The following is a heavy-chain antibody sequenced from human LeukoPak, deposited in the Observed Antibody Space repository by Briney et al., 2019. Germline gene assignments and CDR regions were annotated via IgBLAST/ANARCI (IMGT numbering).Heavy chain of an antibody. D-gene: IGHD3-3*01. CDR3: ARDKRNFWAGTGGGSHYYGLDV. V-gene: IGHV1-69*13. J-gene: IGHJ6*02. CDR1: GGTFSSYA. CDR2: IIPIFGRA. Sequence: ASVKVSCKASGGTFSSYAISWVRQAPGQGLEWMGGIIPIFGRANYAQKFQGRVTITADESTSTAYMELSSLRSEDTAVYYCARDKRNFWAGTGGGSHYYGLDVWGQGTTVTVSS.